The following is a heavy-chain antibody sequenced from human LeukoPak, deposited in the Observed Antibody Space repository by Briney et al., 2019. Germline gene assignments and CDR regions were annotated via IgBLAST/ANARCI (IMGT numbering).Heavy chain of an antibody. D-gene: IGHD5-12*01. V-gene: IGHV3-7*03. CDR2: IKKDGSET. J-gene: IGHJ4*02. Sequence: GGSLRLSCAASGFTFSTSWMSWVRQVPGKGLEWVANIKKDGSETYYVDSVKGRFTISRDNAKNSLYLQMNSLRAEDTAMYHCARGRYSGTTYYFDYWGQGTLVTVSS. CDR3: ARGRYSGTTYYFDY. CDR1: GFTFSTSW.